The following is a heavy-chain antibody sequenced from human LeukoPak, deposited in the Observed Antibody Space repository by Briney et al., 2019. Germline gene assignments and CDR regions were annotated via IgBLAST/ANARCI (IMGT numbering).Heavy chain of an antibody. CDR2: IYSGGST. Sequence: PGGSLRLSCAASGFTVSSNYMSWVRQAPGKGLEWVSVIYSGGSTFYADSVKGRFTISRDNSKNTLYLQMNSLRAEDTAVYYCARSPDGGTPWDDAYYFDYWGQGTLVTVSS. J-gene: IGHJ4*02. D-gene: IGHD4-23*01. CDR3: ARSPDGGTPWDDAYYFDY. V-gene: IGHV3-66*01. CDR1: GFTVSSNY.